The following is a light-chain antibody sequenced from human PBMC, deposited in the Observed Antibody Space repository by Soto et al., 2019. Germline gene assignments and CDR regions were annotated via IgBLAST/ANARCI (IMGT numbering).Light chain of an antibody. V-gene: IGKV3-20*01. CDR1: QSVSSSY. J-gene: IGKJ1*01. CDR2: GAS. Sequence: EIVLTQYPGTLSLSPGERATLSCRASQSVSSSYLAWYQQKPGQAPRLLIYGASSRATGIPDRFSGSGSGTDFTLTSSGLEPEDFAVYYCQQYGSSRTFGQGTKVEIK. CDR3: QQYGSSRT.